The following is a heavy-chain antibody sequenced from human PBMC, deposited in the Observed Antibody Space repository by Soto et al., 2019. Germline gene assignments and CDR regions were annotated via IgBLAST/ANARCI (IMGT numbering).Heavy chain of an antibody. CDR3: AREGGVWGSFRYFDY. V-gene: IGHV1-18*04. Sequence: QVQLVQSGVEVQKPGASVKGSCKASGYTFSSYVINWLRQAPGQGLEWMGWISPYNGNTNYGQNLQGRVTMTTDTSTSIVDMELRSLRSDDTAVYYCAREGGVWGSFRYFDYWGQGTLVTVSP. J-gene: IGHJ4*02. CDR2: ISPYNGNT. CDR1: GYTFSSYV. D-gene: IGHD3-16*02.